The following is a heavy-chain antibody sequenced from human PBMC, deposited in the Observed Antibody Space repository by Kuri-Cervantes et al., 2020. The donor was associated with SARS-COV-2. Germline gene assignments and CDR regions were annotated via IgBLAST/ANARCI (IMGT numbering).Heavy chain of an antibody. CDR3: AANRGAILSGSYYCVY. Sequence: GGSLRLSCAASGFTFDDYAMHWVRQAPGRGLEWVSGINWNGGSTGYADSVKGRFTISRDNAKNSLYLQMNSLRAEDTALYYCAANRGAILSGSYYCVYWGQGTLVTVSS. V-gene: IGHV3-20*04. CDR1: GFTFDDYA. D-gene: IGHD1-26*01. J-gene: IGHJ4*02. CDR2: INWNGGST.